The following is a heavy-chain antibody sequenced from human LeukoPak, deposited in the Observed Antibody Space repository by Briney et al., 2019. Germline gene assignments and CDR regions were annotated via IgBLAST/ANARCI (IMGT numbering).Heavy chain of an antibody. CDR3: ARDFPVWFGELLSAFYFDY. V-gene: IGHV3-20*04. CDR2: INWNGGST. CDR1: GFTFDDYG. D-gene: IGHD3-10*01. Sequence: GGSLRLSCAASGFTFDDYGMSWVRQAPGKGLEWVSGINWNGGSTVYADSVKGRFTISGDNAKNSLYLQMNSLRAEDTALYYCARDFPVWFGELLSAFYFDYWGQGTLVTVSS. J-gene: IGHJ4*02.